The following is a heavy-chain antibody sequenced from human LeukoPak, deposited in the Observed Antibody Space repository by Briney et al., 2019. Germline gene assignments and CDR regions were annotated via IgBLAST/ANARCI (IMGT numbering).Heavy chain of an antibody. CDR1: GFTVSSNY. D-gene: IGHD6-25*01. CDR3: ARDSVRIAAEGFDP. J-gene: IGHJ5*02. Sequence: GGSLRLSCAASGFTVSSNYMSWVRQAPGKGLEWVSVIYSGGSTYYADSVKGRFTISRDNSKNTLYLQMNSLRAEDTAVYYCARDSVRIAAEGFDPWGQGTLVTVSS. CDR2: IYSGGST. V-gene: IGHV3-66*01.